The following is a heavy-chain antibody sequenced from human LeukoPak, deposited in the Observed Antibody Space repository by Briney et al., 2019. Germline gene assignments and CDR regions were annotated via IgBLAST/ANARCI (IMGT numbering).Heavy chain of an antibody. CDR1: GATFSSYA. D-gene: IGHD2-2*03. CDR2: IIPIFGTA. V-gene: IGHV1-69*05. Sequence: SSVKLSCKASGATFSSYAIICVRQAPGHGLEWMGGIIPIFGTANYAQKFQGRVTITTDESTSTAYMELSSLRSEDTAVYFCARETPRVDIVVVPAAPFDIWGQGTVVTVSS. CDR3: ARETPRVDIVVVPAAPFDI. J-gene: IGHJ3*02.